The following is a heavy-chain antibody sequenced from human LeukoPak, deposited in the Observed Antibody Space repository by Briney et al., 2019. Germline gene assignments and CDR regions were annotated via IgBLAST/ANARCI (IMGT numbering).Heavy chain of an antibody. V-gene: IGHV4-61*02. Sequence: SQTLSLTCSVSGGSVTSGPNYWNWIRRPAGKGLGWIGRIQTSGRVNYNPSLKSRVTVYLDTPKNLVSLKLTPVTAADTAVYYCARDRGNGDYGDHFDSRGQGTQVTVSS. CDR1: GGSVTSGPNY. CDR3: ARDRGNGDYGDHFDS. J-gene: IGHJ4*02. CDR2: IQTSGRV. D-gene: IGHD4-17*01.